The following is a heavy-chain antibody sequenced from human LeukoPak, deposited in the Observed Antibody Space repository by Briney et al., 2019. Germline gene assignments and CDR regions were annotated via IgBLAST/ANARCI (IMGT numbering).Heavy chain of an antibody. CDR2: INPNSGVT. CDR3: ARDPGANYYDN. V-gene: IGHV1-2*02. CDR1: GYIFTSYF. J-gene: IGHJ4*02. Sequence: ASVRVSCKSSGYIFTSYFIHWVRQAPGQGLEWIGWINPNSGVTNYARKFQGRVTMTSDTAINTSHMDLRRLMSDDTGVYYCARDPGANYYDNWGQGTLVTVSS. D-gene: IGHD7-27*01.